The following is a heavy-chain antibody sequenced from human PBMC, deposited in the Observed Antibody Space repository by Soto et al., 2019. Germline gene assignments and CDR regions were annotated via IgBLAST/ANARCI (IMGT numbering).Heavy chain of an antibody. V-gene: IGHV3-23*01. Sequence: EAQLLESGGGLIQPGGSLRLSCVASGFTFSNNAMNWVRQAPGKGLEWVSSISGSGDTTQYADSVKGRFTISRDNSKNTSYLQLTSLGAEDTALYYCPKDRLGGSPRGGSNAEFDYWGQEPWSPSP. D-gene: IGHD3-10*01. CDR3: PKDRLGGSPRGGSNAEFDY. CDR2: ISGSGDTT. J-gene: IGHJ4*01. CDR1: GFTFSNNA.